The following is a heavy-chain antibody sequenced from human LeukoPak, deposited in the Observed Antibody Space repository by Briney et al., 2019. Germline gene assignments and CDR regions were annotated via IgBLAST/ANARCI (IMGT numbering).Heavy chain of an antibody. CDR1: AGSISSGGYY. V-gene: IGHV4-31*03. J-gene: IGHJ4*02. Sequence: PSQTLSLTCTVSAGSISSGGYYCSWIRQHPGKGLEWIGHIYYGGSTYYNPTARRRFTISGHSAKNPFSLTVSSLTAGPTATYYCARDQDYGCKGVFDYWGQGTLVSVSS. CDR2: IYYGGST. CDR3: ARDQDYGCKGVFDY. D-gene: IGHD4-23*01.